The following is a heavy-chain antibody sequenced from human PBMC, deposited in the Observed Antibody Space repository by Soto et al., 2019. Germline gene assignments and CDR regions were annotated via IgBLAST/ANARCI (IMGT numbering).Heavy chain of an antibody. CDR1: GGSFSGYY. V-gene: IGHV4-34*01. Sequence: SETLSLTCAVYGGSFSGYYWSWIRQPPGKGLEWIGEINHSGSTNYNPSLKSRVTISVDTSKNQFSLKLSSVTAADTAVYYCARGKPSVCSGGSCYYQFDYWGQGSLVPVSS. D-gene: IGHD2-15*01. CDR2: INHSGST. J-gene: IGHJ4*02. CDR3: ARGKPSVCSGGSCYYQFDY.